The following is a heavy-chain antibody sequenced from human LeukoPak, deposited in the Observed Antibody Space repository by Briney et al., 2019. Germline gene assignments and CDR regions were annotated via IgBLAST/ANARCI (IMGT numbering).Heavy chain of an antibody. J-gene: IGHJ4*02. V-gene: IGHV4-59*01. CDR2: MHNGVHT. Sequence: SETLSLTCTVPGDSISNYFWSWLRQPPGKGLEWIGYMHNGVHTNYNPSLKSRVTISGDTSKNQLSLKLTSVTAADTAVYYCAVTVKRDYGDTNLDYWGQGTLVTVSS. CDR3: AVTVKRDYGDTNLDY. CDR1: GDSISNYF. D-gene: IGHD4/OR15-4a*01.